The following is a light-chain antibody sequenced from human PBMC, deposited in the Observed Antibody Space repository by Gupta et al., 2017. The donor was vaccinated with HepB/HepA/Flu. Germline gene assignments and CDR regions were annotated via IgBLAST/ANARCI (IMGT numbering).Light chain of an antibody. V-gene: IGLV6-57*03. CDR1: SGTIASHY. J-gene: IGLJ3*02. Sequence: FMLTQPHSVSESPGKTVTISCTRSSGTIASHYVQWYQQRPGSAPTIVIYEDNQRPSGVPGRFSGSIDSSSNSASLTISGLKSEDEADYYCQSYDTSNHWVFGGGTKVTVL. CDR3: QSYDTSNHWV. CDR2: EDN.